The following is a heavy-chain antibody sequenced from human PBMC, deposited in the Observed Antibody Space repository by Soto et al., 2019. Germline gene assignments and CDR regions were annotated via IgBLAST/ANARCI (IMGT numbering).Heavy chain of an antibody. D-gene: IGHD6-6*01. CDR2: VSYSGST. CDR3: ARHQEYSSSWVDY. Sequence: QLQLQESGPGLVKPSETLSLTYTVSGGSISSSRYYWGWIRQPPGKGLEWIGSVSYSGSTYYNPSLKSPVTISVDTSNKQFSLKLNSVTATDTAVYYCARHQEYSSSWVDYWGRGILVTVSS. CDR1: GGSISSSRYY. J-gene: IGHJ4*02. V-gene: IGHV4-39*01.